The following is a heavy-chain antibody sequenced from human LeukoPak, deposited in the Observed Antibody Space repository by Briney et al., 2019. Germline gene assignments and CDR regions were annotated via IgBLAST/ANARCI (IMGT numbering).Heavy chain of an antibody. D-gene: IGHD3-16*01. CDR3: ARGIKAWGTRGSYFDY. CDR2: IYYSGST. J-gene: IGHJ4*02. CDR1: GGSISSYY. Sequence: PSETLSLTCTVSGGSISSYYWSWIRQPPGKGLEWIGYIYYSGSTNYNPSLKSRVNISVDTSKNQFSLKLSSVTAADTAVYYCARGIKAWGTRGSYFDYWGQGTLVTVSS. V-gene: IGHV4-59*01.